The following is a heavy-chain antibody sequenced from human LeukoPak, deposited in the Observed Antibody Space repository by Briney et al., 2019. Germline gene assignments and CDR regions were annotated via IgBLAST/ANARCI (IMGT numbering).Heavy chain of an antibody. CDR2: IRGKGFSHPP. CDR1: GGSISSGG. CDR3: TVPQSGGNWFDP. Sequence: PSETLSLTCTVSGGSISSGGLYWSWIRQASGKGLEWVGRIRGKGFSHPPAYAASVKDRFTISRDDSESTAYLQMNSLKAEDTAVYYCTVPQSGGNWFDPWGPGTQVTVSS. D-gene: IGHD3-16*01. V-gene: IGHV3-73*01. J-gene: IGHJ5*02.